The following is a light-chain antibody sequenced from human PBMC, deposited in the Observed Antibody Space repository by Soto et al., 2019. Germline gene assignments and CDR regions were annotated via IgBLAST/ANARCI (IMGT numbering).Light chain of an antibody. CDR3: QQSYSSPLT. CDR2: AAS. CDR1: QTINNK. Sequence: DIQMTQSPSTLSASVGDRVTITCRASQTINNKLAWYQKKPGKAPKLLLYAASSLQSGVPSRFSGSGYGTDFTLSISSLQPEDFATYYCQQSYSSPLTFGGGTKVEIK. J-gene: IGKJ4*01. V-gene: IGKV1-39*01.